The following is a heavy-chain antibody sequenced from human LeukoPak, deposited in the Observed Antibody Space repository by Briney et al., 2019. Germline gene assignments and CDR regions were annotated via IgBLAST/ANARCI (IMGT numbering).Heavy chain of an antibody. J-gene: IGHJ4*02. Sequence: PGGSLRLSCAASEFIFSSYHMNWVRQAPGKGLEWVGFISGLGSIIYYADSVKGRFTISRDNARKSLYLQMNSLRAEDTAVYYCTRDSQGSGIYSVDYWGQGTLVTVSS. D-gene: IGHD3-10*01. V-gene: IGHV3-48*01. CDR3: TRDSQGSGIYSVDY. CDR1: EFIFSSYH. CDR2: ISGLGSII.